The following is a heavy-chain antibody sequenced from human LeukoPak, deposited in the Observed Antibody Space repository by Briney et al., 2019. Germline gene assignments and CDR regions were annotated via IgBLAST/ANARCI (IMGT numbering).Heavy chain of an antibody. Sequence: SETLSLTCTVSGGSISSGGYYWSWIRQHPGKGLEWIGYIYYSGSTNYNPSLKSRVTISVDTSKNQFSLKLSSVTAADTAVYYCARTPRDYYYDSSGYRGTYYFDYWGQGTLVTVSS. D-gene: IGHD3-22*01. J-gene: IGHJ4*02. CDR3: ARTPRDYYYDSSGYRGTYYFDY. V-gene: IGHV4-61*08. CDR2: IYYSGST. CDR1: GGSISSGGYY.